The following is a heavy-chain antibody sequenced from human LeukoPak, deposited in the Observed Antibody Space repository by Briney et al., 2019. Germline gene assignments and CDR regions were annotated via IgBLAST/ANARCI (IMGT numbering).Heavy chain of an antibody. CDR2: IKDDGSEK. J-gene: IGHJ6*02. D-gene: IGHD3-3*01. CDR3: ARRGITISGVLVYHYSGLDV. V-gene: IGHV3-7*02. CDR1: GFTFSSHW. Sequence: TGGSLRLSCAGSGFTFSSHWMNWGRQAPGKGLEWVASIKDDGSEKHFLDSVNGRFAISRDNANNSLYLQMSSLRAEDTAVYYCARRGITISGVLVYHYSGLDVWGQGTTVTVSS.